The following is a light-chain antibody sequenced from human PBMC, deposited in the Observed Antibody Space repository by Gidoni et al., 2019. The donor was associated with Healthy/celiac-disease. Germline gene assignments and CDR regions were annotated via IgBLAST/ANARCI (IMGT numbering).Light chain of an antibody. CDR3: QQYNNWPLT. CDR2: GAS. CDR1: QSVSSN. V-gene: IGKV3-15*01. Sequence: EIVMTQSPATLSVSPGERATLSCRASQSVSSNVAWYQQKPGQAPRLLIYGASTRATGIPARFSGSGSGTEFTLTISSLRSEDFAVYYCQQYNNWPLTFGGGTKVEIK. J-gene: IGKJ4*01.